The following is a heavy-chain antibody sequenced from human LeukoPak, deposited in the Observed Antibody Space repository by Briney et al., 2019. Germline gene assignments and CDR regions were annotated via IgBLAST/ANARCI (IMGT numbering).Heavy chain of an antibody. D-gene: IGHD1-1*01. CDR2: ISGSGGST. CDR3: ARASRGTLSDAFDI. V-gene: IGHV3-23*01. CDR1: GFTFSSYA. J-gene: IGHJ3*02. Sequence: PGGSLRLSCAASGFTFSSYAMSWVRQAPGKGLEWVSAISGSGGSTYYADSVKGRFTISRDNSKNTLYLQMNSLRAEDSASYHCARASRGTLSDAFDIWGQGTMVTVSS.